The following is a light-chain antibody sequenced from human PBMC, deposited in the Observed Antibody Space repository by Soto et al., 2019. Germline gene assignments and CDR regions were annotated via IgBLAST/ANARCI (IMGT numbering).Light chain of an antibody. V-gene: IGKV1-9*01. Sequence: IQLTQSPSSLSASVGDSVTITCRASQDIGSHLAWYQQKPGKAPKVLIYVASTLESGIPSRFSGSGSGTDFTLTISSLQAEDFATYYCQQYGTSLFTFGGGTKVDIK. CDR2: VAS. CDR3: QQYGTSLFT. J-gene: IGKJ4*01. CDR1: QDIGSH.